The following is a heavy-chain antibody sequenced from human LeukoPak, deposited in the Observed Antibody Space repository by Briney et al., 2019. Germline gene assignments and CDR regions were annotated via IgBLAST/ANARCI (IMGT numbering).Heavy chain of an antibody. CDR2: IYSGGST. J-gene: IGHJ4*02. D-gene: IGHD1-1*01. CDR1: GLTVTSNY. V-gene: IGHV3-53*05. CDR3: ARERLGEHYFDC. Sequence: PGGSLRLSCAASGLTVTSNYMSWVRQAPGKGLEWVSLIYSGGSTYYADSVKGRFTISRDNSKNTLYLQMNSLRAEDTAVYYCARERLGEHYFDCWGQGTLITVSS.